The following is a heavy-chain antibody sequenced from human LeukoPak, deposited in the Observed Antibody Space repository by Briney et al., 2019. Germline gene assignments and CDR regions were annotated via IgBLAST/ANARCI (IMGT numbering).Heavy chain of an antibody. CDR3: ARDRSVTYYDFWSGYLDHYFDY. D-gene: IGHD3-3*01. J-gene: IGHJ4*02. V-gene: IGHV3-7*01. CDR1: GFTFSSYW. CDR2: IKQDGSEE. Sequence: GGSLRLSCAASGFTFSSYWMSWVRQAPGKGLEWVANIKQDGSEEYYVDSVKGRFTISRDNAKNSLYLQMNSLRAEDTAVYYCARDRSVTYYDFWSGYLDHYFDYWGQGTLVTVSS.